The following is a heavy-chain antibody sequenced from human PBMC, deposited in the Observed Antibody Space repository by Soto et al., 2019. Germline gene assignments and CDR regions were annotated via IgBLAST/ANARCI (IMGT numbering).Heavy chain of an antibody. D-gene: IGHD6-19*01. CDR1: GGSISSGNYY. J-gene: IGHJ5*02. Sequence: SETLSLTCTVSGGSISSGNYYCSWIRQSPGKGLEWIGYIYSTGSSYYNPSLRSRVSMSVDTSKNQFSLNLSSVTAADTAVYFCARDGIQLWLPGRESFDPSGPGTLVSV. CDR2: IYSTGSS. CDR3: ARDGIQLWLPGRESFDP. V-gene: IGHV4-30-4*01.